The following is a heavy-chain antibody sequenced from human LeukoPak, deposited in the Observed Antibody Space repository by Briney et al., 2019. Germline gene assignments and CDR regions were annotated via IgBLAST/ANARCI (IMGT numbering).Heavy chain of an antibody. V-gene: IGHV3-23*01. CDR3: AKDSRWLVFND. J-gene: IGHJ4*02. CDR2: ISGSGGST. CDR1: GFTFSSYA. Sequence: GGSLRLSCAASGFTFSSYAMSWVRQAPGKGLEWVSSISGSGGSTYYADSVKGRFTISRDNSKNTLYLQMNSLRAEDTAVYYCAKDSRWLVFNDWGQGTLVTVSS. D-gene: IGHD6-19*01.